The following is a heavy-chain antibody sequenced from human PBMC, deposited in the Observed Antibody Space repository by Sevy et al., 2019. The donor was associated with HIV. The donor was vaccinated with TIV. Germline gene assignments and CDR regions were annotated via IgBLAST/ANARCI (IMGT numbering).Heavy chain of an antibody. J-gene: IGHJ4*02. V-gene: IGHV3-72*01. D-gene: IGHD6-13*01. Sequence: GGSLRLSCAASGFTFSDHYMEWVRQAPGKGLEWVGLTRNKADGYTTEYAASVKGRFTISRDDSENSLYLQMNSLKTEDTAGYYCSTHAGIAAAGRVFDYWGQGALVTVSS. CDR2: TRNKADGYTT. CDR3: STHAGIAAAGRVFDY. CDR1: GFTFSDHY.